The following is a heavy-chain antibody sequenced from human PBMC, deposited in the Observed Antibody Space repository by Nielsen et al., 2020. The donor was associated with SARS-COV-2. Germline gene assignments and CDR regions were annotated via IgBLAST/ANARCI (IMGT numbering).Heavy chain of an antibody. CDR3: ARNSGSYRINDAFSV. CDR1: GDSINSGGYY. D-gene: IGHD1-26*01. Sequence: SETLSLTCSVSGDSINSGGYYWSLIRQHPGKVQEWNGDIYHGGSTYDNPSLKSRLTLSTDTYKNQFSLTLTSVTAADTAIYFCARNSGSYRINDAFSVWRQETVVTVSS. J-gene: IGHJ3*01. V-gene: IGHV4-31*03. CDR2: IYHGGST.